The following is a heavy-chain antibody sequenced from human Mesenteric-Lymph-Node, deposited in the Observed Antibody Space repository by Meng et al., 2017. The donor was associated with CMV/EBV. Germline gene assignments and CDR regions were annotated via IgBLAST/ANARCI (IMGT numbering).Heavy chain of an antibody. CDR1: GGTFSSYT. CDR2: ISAYNGNT. D-gene: IGHD1-7*01. Sequence: ASVKVSCKASGGTFSSYTISWVRQAPGQGLEWMGRISAYNGNTNYAQKLQGRVTMTTDTSTSTAYMELRSLRSDDTAVYYCAREEYNWNSYYYYYYGMDVWGQGTTVTVSS. V-gene: IGHV1-18*01. CDR3: AREEYNWNSYYYYYYGMDV. J-gene: IGHJ6*02.